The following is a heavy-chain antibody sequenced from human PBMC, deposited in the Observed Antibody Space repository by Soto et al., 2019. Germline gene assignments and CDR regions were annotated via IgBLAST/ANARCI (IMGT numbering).Heavy chain of an antibody. V-gene: IGHV1-2*02. CDR3: ARASGYDNWFDP. D-gene: IGHD5-12*01. CDR1: GYTFTGYY. CDR2: INPNSGGT. Sequence: QVQLVQSGAEVKKPGASVKVSCKASGYTFTGYYMHWVRQAPGQGLEWMGWINPNSGGTNYAQEFQGRVTMTRDTSISTAYMELSRLRSDDTAVYYCARASGYDNWFDPWGQGTLVTVSS. J-gene: IGHJ5*02.